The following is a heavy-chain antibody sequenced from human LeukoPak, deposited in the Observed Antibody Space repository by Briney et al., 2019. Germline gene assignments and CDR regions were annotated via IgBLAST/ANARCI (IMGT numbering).Heavy chain of an antibody. Sequence: SQTLSLTCTVSGGSISSGDYYWSWIRQPPGKGLEWIGYIYYSGSTNYNPSLKSRVTISVDTSKNQFSLKLSSVTAADTAVYYCVRAQATWFYWGQGTLVTVSP. CDR2: IYYSGST. CDR3: VRAQATWFY. V-gene: IGHV4-61*08. CDR1: GGSISSGDYY. D-gene: IGHD5-12*01. J-gene: IGHJ4*02.